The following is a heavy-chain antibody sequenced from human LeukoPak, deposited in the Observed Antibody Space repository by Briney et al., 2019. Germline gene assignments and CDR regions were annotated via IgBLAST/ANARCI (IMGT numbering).Heavy chain of an antibody. D-gene: IGHD2/OR15-2a*01. J-gene: IGHJ4*02. V-gene: IGHV4-34*01. Sequence: PSETLSLTCAVYGGSFSGYYWSWIRQPPGKGLEWIGEINHSGSTNYNPSLKSRVTISVDTSKNQFSLKLSSVTAADTAVYYCTRGGDQRVRYYVWGQGTLVTVSS. CDR2: INHSGST. CDR3: TRGGDQRVRYYV. CDR1: GGSFSGYY.